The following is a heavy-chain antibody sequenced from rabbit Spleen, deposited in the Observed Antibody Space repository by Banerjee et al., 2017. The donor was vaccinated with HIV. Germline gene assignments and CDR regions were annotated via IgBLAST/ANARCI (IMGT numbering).Heavy chain of an antibody. D-gene: IGHD5-1*01. Sequence: QSLEESGGGLVQPEGSLTLTCIASGVSFSANSYICWVRQAPGKGLEWIACINAATAKPVYATWAKGRFTISRTSSTTVSLQMTSLTAADTATYFCARDETGDGVYYHNLWGPGTLVTVS. CDR1: GVSFSANSY. J-gene: IGHJ4*01. CDR2: INAATAKP. V-gene: IGHV1S40*01. CDR3: ARDETGDGVYYHNL.